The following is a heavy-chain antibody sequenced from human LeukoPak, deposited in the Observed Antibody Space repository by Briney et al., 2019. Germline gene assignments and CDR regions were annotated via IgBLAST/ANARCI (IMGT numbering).Heavy chain of an antibody. V-gene: IGHV4-59*01. Sequence: SETLSLTXTVSGGSISSYYWSWIRQPPGKGLEWIGYIYYSGSTNYNPSLKSRVTISVDTSKNQFSLKLSSVTAADTAVYYCARDSSGYEDWFDPWGQGTLVTVSS. D-gene: IGHD3-22*01. CDR1: GGSISSYY. CDR3: ARDSSGYEDWFDP. CDR2: IYYSGST. J-gene: IGHJ5*02.